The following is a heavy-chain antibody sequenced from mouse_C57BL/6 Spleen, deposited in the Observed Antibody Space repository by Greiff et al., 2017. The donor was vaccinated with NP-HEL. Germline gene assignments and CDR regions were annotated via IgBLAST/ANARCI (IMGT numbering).Heavy chain of an antibody. D-gene: IGHD1-1*01. Sequence: QVQLKESGPELVKPGASVKISCKASGYSFTSYYIHWVKQRPGQGLEWIGWIYPGSGNTKYNEKFKGKATLTADTSSSTAYMQLSSLTSEDSAVYYCARGATVANWYFDVWGTGTTVTVSS. J-gene: IGHJ1*03. CDR2: IYPGSGNT. CDR3: ARGATVANWYFDV. CDR1: GYSFTSYY. V-gene: IGHV1-66*01.